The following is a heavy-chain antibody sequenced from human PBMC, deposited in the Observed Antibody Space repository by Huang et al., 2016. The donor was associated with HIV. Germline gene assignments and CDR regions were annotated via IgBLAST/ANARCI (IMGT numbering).Heavy chain of an antibody. CDR1: GYTFAALG. Sequence: VQLLQSGPEAKKPGATAKVCCKASGYTFAALGICWVRPAPGQGVKWMGWISAYNGHTHKTQQFGGRAALTSDTSTITRFLEVRSLGSNDTAVYYCVSKGHGFHLCGPGTLVTVSS. CDR3: VSKGHGFHL. CDR2: ISAYNGHT. J-gene: IGHJ1*01. V-gene: IGHV1-18*01.